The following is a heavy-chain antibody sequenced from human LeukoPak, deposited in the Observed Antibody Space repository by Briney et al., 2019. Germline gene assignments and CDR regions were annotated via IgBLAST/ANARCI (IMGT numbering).Heavy chain of an antibody. J-gene: IGHJ4*02. D-gene: IGHD6-13*01. Sequence: GGSLRLSCAASGFTFSSYSMNWVRQAPGKGLEWVSSISSSSSYIYYADSVKGRFTTSRDNAKNSLYLQMNSLRAEDTAVYYCARGFSSSWYEFDYWGQGTLVTVSS. CDR2: ISSSSSYI. V-gene: IGHV3-21*01. CDR3: ARGFSSSWYEFDY. CDR1: GFTFSSYS.